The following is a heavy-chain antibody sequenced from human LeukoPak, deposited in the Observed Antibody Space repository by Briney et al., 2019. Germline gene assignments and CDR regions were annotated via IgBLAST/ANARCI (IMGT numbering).Heavy chain of an antibody. CDR2: INHSGST. CDR3: ARGEGARDGYNYEGPFYFDY. CDR1: GGPSSDYY. D-gene: IGHD5-24*01. Sequence: SETLSLTCSVYGGPSSDYYWSWIRQPPGKGLEWIGKINHSGSTNYSPSLKSRVTISIDTSKNQFSLKLNSMTAADTAVYYCARGEGARDGYNYEGPFYFDYWGQGTLVTVSS. V-gene: IGHV4-34*01. J-gene: IGHJ4*02.